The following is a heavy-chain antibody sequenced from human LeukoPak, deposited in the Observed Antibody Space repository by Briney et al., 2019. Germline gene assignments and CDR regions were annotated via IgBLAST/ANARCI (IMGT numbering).Heavy chain of an antibody. CDR1: GGSFSGYY. D-gene: IGHD1-26*01. CDR2: INHSGST. V-gene: IGHV4-34*01. Sequence: SETLSLTCAVYGGSFSGYYWSWIRQPPGKGLEWIGEINHSGSTNYNPSLKSRVTISVDTSKNQFSLKLSSVTAADTAAYYCARHYSYSGSYYWGQGTLVTVSS. CDR3: ARHYSYSGSYY. J-gene: IGHJ4*02.